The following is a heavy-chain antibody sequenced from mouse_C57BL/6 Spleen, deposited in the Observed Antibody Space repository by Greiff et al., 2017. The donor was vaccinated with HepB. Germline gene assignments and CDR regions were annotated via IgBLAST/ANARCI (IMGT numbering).Heavy chain of an antibody. CDR2: IDPETGGT. Sequence: QVQLQQSGAELVRPGASVTLSCKASGYTFTDYEMHWVKQTPVHGLEWIGAIDPETGGTAYNQKFKGKAILTADTSSSTAYMELRSLTSEDSAVYYCTRRKPIYYDNDKEAWFADWGQGTLVTVSA. J-gene: IGHJ3*01. V-gene: IGHV1-15*01. CDR1: GYTFTDYE. D-gene: IGHD2-4*01. CDR3: TRRKPIYYDNDKEAWFAD.